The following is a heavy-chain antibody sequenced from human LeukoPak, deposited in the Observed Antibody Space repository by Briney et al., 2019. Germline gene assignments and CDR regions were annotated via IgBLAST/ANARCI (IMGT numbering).Heavy chain of an antibody. D-gene: IGHD2-15*01. CDR1: GDPISSYY. V-gene: IGHV4-4*07. Sequence: SETLSLSCTVSGDPISSYYRSWIRQPAGKGLEWIGRIYSSGNTNYNPSLKSRVTMSVDTSQNQFSLNLSSVTAADTAVYYCARARTLSCSGAIGATCPYFLDFWGQGILVTVSS. J-gene: IGHJ4*02. CDR2: IYSSGNT. CDR3: ARARTLSCSGAIGATCPYFLDF.